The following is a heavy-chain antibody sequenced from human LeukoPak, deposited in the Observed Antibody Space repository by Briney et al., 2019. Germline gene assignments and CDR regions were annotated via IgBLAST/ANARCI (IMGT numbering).Heavy chain of an antibody. Sequence: ASVKVSCKASGYSFTNYAIQWVRQAPGQRLEWMGWINAGHGKTKYSQNFQGRVTITRDTSASTAYMELRGLRSEDTAVYYCARAIWTSTVTTYYFDYWGQGALVTVSS. V-gene: IGHV1-3*01. CDR3: ARAIWTSTVTTYYFDY. J-gene: IGHJ4*02. CDR1: GYSFTNYA. D-gene: IGHD4-17*01. CDR2: INAGHGKT.